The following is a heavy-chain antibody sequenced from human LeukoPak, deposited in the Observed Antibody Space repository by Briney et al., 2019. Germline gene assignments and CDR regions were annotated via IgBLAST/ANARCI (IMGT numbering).Heavy chain of an antibody. CDR3: ARGLKYYYDSSGYRYYYYMDV. Sequence: SETLSLTCAVYGGSFSGYYWSWIRQPPGEGLEWIGEINHSGSTDYNPSLKSRVTISVDTSKNQFSLKLSSVTAADTAVYYCARGLKYYYDSSGYRYYYYMDVRGKGTTVTVSS. CDR1: GGSFSGYY. D-gene: IGHD3-22*01. V-gene: IGHV4-34*01. CDR2: INHSGST. J-gene: IGHJ6*03.